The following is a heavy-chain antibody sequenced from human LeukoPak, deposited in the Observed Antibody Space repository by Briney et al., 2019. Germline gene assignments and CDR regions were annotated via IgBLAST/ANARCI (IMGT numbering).Heavy chain of an antibody. J-gene: IGHJ4*02. CDR2: IWYDGSKR. Sequence: GRSLRLSCAASGFTFSSHGMHWVRQAPGKGLEWVAVIWYDGSKRYYADSVKGRFTISRDDSKNTLYLQMNSLRDEDTAAYYCARDPASSFDYWGQGTLVTVSS. D-gene: IGHD2-15*01. V-gene: IGHV3-33*01. CDR1: GFTFSSHG. CDR3: ARDPASSFDY.